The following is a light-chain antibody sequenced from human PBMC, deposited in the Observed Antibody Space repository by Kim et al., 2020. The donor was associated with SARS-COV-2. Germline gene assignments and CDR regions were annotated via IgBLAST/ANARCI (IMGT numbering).Light chain of an antibody. CDR2: MAS. CDR1: QSISNQ. V-gene: IGKV1-5*03. CDR3: QEYYDLYT. J-gene: IGKJ2*01. Sequence: DIQMTQSPSTLSASVGDRVTITCRASQSISNQLAWYQQKPGKAPTFLIYMASSLVSGVPSRFSGSGSGTEFTLTINSLQPDDFATYYCQEYYDLYTFGQGTKLEI.